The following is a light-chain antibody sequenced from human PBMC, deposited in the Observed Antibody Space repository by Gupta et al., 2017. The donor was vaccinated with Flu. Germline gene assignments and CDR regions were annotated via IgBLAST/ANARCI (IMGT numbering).Light chain of an antibody. CDR2: RAS. CDR3: QQYEIYPLT. V-gene: IGKV1-5*03. J-gene: IGKJ4*01. CDR1: QSISTW. Sequence: PSTTPASVADRVTITVRSSQSISTWLAWSQQKPGKVPKLLIYRASRLDGGIPLRFSASGSVTDFTLTISSLQSDDFATYYCQQYEIYPLTFGRGTRLE.